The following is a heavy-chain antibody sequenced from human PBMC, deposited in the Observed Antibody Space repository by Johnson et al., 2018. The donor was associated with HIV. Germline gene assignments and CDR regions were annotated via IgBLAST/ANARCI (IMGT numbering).Heavy chain of an antibody. J-gene: IGHJ3*02. Sequence: VQLVESGGGVVQPGRSLRLSCAASGFTFSSYAMHWVRQAPGKGLEWVAVMSYDGSNKYYADSVKGRFTISRDNSKRTLYLQMNSLRAEDTAVYYCAKVKYYDILTGDPGAFDIWGQGTMVTVS. CDR2: MSYDGSNK. CDR1: GFTFSSYA. D-gene: IGHD3-9*01. V-gene: IGHV3-30-3*01. CDR3: AKVKYYDILTGDPGAFDI.